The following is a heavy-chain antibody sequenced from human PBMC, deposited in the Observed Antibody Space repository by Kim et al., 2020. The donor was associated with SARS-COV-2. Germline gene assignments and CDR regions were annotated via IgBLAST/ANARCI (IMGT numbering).Heavy chain of an antibody. D-gene: IGHD4-4*01. V-gene: IGHV3-30*04. CDR1: GLSFDDSA. J-gene: IGHJ6*02. CDR2: ISYDGSNK. CDR3: ARGNYRETVSLAGDYRGMDV. Sequence: GGSLRLSCAASGLSFDDSAMNWVRQAPGKGLEWLAVISYDGSNKDYADSVKGRFTISRDNSKRTLFLQMNSLRAEDTAVYFCARGNYRETVSLAGDYRGMDVWGQGTTVTVSS.